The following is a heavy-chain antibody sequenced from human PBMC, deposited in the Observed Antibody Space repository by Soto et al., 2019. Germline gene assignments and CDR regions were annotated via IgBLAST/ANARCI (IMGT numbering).Heavy chain of an antibody. CDR3: ARSPRRVGGTWSRDY. CDR2: ILQTGHT. D-gene: IGHD2-15*01. V-gene: IGHV4-4*02. Sequence: QVQLQESGPGLVKPSGTLTLTCAVSGDSFSGPNWWTWVRQPPGKGLEWIGDILQTGHTDYSPSLSSRLTISIDTSKREFSLNLTSVTATDTAVCYCARSPRRVGGTWSRDYWGQGALVTVSS. J-gene: IGHJ4*02. CDR1: GDSFSGPNW.